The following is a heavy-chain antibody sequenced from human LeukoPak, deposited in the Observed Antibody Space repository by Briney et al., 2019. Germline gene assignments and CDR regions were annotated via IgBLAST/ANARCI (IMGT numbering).Heavy chain of an antibody. CDR3: ARRLTQYDCFDP. Sequence: SQTLSLTCAISGDSLSGNSVTWNWIRQSPSRGLEWLGRTYYRSTWYNDYAVSVRGRITVNPDTSKNQFSLHLNSVTPEDTAVYYCARRLTQYDCFDPWGQGILVTVSS. V-gene: IGHV6-1*01. CDR2: TYYRSTWYN. J-gene: IGHJ5*02. D-gene: IGHD2-2*01. CDR1: GDSLSGNSVT.